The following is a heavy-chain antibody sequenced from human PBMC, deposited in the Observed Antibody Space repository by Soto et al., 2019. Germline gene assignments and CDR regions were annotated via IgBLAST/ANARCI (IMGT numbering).Heavy chain of an antibody. CDR2: ISGSCGST. V-gene: IGHV3-23*01. CDR1: GFTFSSYA. J-gene: IGHJ6*02. CDR3: AKDSSSSGFYYYYYYGMDV. Sequence: GGSLRLSCAASGFTFSSYAMSWVRQAPGKGLEWVSAISGSCGSTYYADSVKGRFTISRDNSKNTLYLQMNSLRAEDTAVYYCAKDSSSSGFYYYYYYGMDVWGQGTTVTVSS. D-gene: IGHD3-22*01.